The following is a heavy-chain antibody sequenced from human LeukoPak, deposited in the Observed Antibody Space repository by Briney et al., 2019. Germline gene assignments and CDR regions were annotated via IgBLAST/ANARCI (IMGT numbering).Heavy chain of an antibody. D-gene: IGHD5-18*01. CDR2: IYTSGST. CDR3: MRDQRAVDVTAMVKGRDPYYYYMDV. Sequence: SETLSLTCTVSGNSFGDYYWSWIRQPAGKGLEWIGRIYTSGSTTYNPSLKSRVTMSVDTSKSQFSLNLMSVTAADTAVYYCMRDQRAVDVTAMVKGRDPYYYYMDVWGKGATVTVSS. CDR1: GNSFGDYY. V-gene: IGHV4-4*07. J-gene: IGHJ6*03.